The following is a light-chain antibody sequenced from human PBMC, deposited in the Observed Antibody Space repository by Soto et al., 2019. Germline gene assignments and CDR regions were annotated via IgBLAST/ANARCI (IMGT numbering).Light chain of an antibody. J-gene: IGLJ1*01. CDR3: QTWGTGILV. CDR2: VNSDGSH. CDR1: SGHSSYA. V-gene: IGLV4-69*01. Sequence: QPVLTQSPSASASLGDSVKVTCTLSSGHSSYAIAWHQQQPEKGPRYLMKVNSDGSHSKGDGIPDRFSGSSSGAERYLTISSLRSEDEADYYCQTWGTGILVFGTGTKVTVL.